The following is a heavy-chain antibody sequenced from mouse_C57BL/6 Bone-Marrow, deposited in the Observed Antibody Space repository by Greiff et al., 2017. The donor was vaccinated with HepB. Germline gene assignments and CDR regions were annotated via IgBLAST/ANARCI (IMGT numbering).Heavy chain of an antibody. V-gene: IGHV2-9-1*01. CDR2: IWTGGGT. CDR3: ARKRYSNYVGYWYFDV. D-gene: IGHD2-5*01. Sequence: VQLQQSGPGLVAPSQSLSITCTVSGFSLTSYAISWVRQPPGKGLEWLGVIWTGGGTNYNSALKSRLSISKDNSKSQVFLKMNSLQTDDTARYYCARKRYSNYVGYWYFDVWGTGTTVTVSS. CDR1: GFSLTSYA. J-gene: IGHJ1*03.